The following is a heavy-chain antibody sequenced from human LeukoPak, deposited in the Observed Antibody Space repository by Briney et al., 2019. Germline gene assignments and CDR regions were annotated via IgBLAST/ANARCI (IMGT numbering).Heavy chain of an antibody. J-gene: IGHJ4*02. CDR3: AKGPNVFRVHYFDY. D-gene: IGHD3-10*01. V-gene: IGHV3-23*01. Sequence: GGSLRLSCTVSGFTFNNYAMNWVRQAPGKGLEWVSGLSGSGVRTDYADSVKGRFTVSRDISKDTLYLQMNDLRAEDTAVYYCAKGPNVFRVHYFDYWGQGTLVTVSS. CDR2: LSGSGVRT. CDR1: GFTFNNYA.